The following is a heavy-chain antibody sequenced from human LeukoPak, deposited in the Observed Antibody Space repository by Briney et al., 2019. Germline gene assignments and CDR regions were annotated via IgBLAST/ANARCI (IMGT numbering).Heavy chain of an antibody. CDR2: IYYSGST. V-gene: IGHV4-39*01. D-gene: IGHD3-10*01. CDR1: GVAISGGSNY. CDR3: PRHARGAVLDY. J-gene: IGHJ4*02. Sequence: SETLSLTCTVSGVAISGGSNYGGWIRQPPGKGLEWIGSIYYSGSTYYNPSLKSRVTISVDTSKNQFSLKLSSVTAADTAVYYCPRHARGAVLDYWGQGTLVTVSS.